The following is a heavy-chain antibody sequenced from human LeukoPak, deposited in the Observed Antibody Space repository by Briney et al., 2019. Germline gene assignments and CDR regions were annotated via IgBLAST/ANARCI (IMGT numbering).Heavy chain of an antibody. CDR3: ARDLGSGIAEPFDH. V-gene: IGHV1-2*02. J-gene: IGHJ4*02. D-gene: IGHD6-13*01. CDR2: VDPNSGRS. Sequence: ASVKVSCKASGYTFSGFYIHWVRQAPGQGLEWMGWVDPNSGRSTYAQKFQDSVTMTLDTSISTAYMELSRLRSNDTAVYYCARDLGSGIAEPFDHWGQGTLVTVSS. CDR1: GYTFSGFY.